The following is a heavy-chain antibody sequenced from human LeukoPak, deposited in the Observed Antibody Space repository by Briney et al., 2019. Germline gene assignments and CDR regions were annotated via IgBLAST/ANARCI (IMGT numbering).Heavy chain of an antibody. CDR1: GFSISTSGVG. J-gene: IGHJ6*03. CDR3: AHSRGILTNWYYYYMDV. Sequence: SGPTLVNPTQTLTLTCTFSGFSISTSGVGVGWIRQPPGKALEWLALISWDDDKRYSPSLESRLTITKVTSKNQVVLRMTNMDPVDTATYYCAHSRGILTNWYYYYMDVWGKGTTVTVSS. D-gene: IGHD3-9*01. V-gene: IGHV2-5*02. CDR2: ISWDDDK.